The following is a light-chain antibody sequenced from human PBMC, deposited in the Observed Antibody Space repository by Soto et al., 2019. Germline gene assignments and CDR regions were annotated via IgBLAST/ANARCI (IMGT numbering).Light chain of an antibody. J-gene: IGKJ1*01. V-gene: IGKV1-5*01. CDR1: QSISSW. CDR3: QQYETFSGT. Sequence: DIQMTQSPSTLSASVGDRVTITCRASQSISSWLAWYQQKPGKAPKVLIYAASTLQTGVPSRFSGSGSGTKFTLTIASLQPDDFATYYCQQYETFSGTFGPGTKVDI. CDR2: AAS.